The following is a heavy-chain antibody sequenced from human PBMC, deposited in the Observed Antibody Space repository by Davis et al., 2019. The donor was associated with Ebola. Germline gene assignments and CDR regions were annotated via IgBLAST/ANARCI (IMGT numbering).Heavy chain of an antibody. CDR3: ARDHSGYNYFYYGMDV. CDR1: GYTFTSFG. CDR2: ISAYNGNT. Sequence: ASVKVSCKASGYTFTSFGISWVRQAPGQGLEWMGWISAYNGNTYYAQNFLDRVTLTTDTSTSTAYMELTSLRSDDTAVYFCARDHSGYNYFYYGMDVWGKGTTVTVSS. J-gene: IGHJ6*04. D-gene: IGHD5-24*01. V-gene: IGHV1-18*01.